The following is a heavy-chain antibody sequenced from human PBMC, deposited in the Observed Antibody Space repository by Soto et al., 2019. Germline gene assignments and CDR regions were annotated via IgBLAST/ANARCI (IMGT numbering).Heavy chain of an antibody. J-gene: IGHJ6*02. CDR2: INPSGGST. D-gene: IGHD3-10*01. V-gene: IGHV1-46*01. CDR3: ARDESYGSGSHNCGMDV. CDR1: GYTFTSYY. Sequence: QVQLVQSGAEVKKPGASVKVSCKASGYTFTSYYMHWVRQAPGQGLEWMGIINPSGGSTSYAQKFRCRVPMTRDTSRSTVYMELSSLGSEDTAVYYCARDESYGSGSHNCGMDVWGQGTTVTVSS.